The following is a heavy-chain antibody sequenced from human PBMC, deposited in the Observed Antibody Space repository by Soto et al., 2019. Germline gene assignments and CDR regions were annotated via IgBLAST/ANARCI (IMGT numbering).Heavy chain of an antibody. CDR1: GFTFSSYG. J-gene: IGHJ5*02. CDR3: ARETYGDINWFDP. V-gene: IGHV3-33*01. Sequence: GGSLRLSCAASGFTFSSYGMHWVRQAPGKGLEWVAVIWYDGSNKYYADSVKGRFTMSRDNSKNTLYLQMNSLRAEDTAVYYCARETYGDINWFDPWGQGTLVTVSS. CDR2: IWYDGSNK. D-gene: IGHD4-17*01.